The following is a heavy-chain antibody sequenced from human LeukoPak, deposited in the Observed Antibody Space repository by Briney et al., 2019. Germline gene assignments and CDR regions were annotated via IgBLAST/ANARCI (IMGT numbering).Heavy chain of an antibody. Sequence: PGGSLRLPCAASGFTFSSYGMLWVRQAPGKGLEWVTFIRYDGSINYYADSAKGRFTISRDNSKNTLYLQMNSLRAEDTAVYYCAKSQQFGFDYWGQGTLVTVSS. D-gene: IGHD6-6*01. CDR3: AKSQQFGFDY. J-gene: IGHJ4*02. V-gene: IGHV3-30*02. CDR1: GFTFSSYG. CDR2: IRYDGSIN.